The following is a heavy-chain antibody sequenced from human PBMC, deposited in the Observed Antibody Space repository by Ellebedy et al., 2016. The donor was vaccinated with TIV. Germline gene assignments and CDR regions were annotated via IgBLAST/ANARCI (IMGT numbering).Heavy chain of an antibody. J-gene: IGHJ4*02. CDR2: ISYDGSNK. CDR3: AKDGYYYGSGSYYTPRH. D-gene: IGHD3-10*01. Sequence: LSLTCAASGFTFSSYGMHWVRQAPGKGLEWVAVISYDGSNKYYADSVKGRFTISRDNSKNTLYLQMNSLRAEDTAVYYCAKDGYYYGSGSYYTPRHWGQGTLVTVSS. CDR1: GFTFSSYG. V-gene: IGHV3-30*18.